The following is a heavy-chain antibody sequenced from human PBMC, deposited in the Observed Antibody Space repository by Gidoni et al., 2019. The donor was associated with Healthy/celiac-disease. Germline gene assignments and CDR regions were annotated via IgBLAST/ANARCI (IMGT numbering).Heavy chain of an antibody. J-gene: IGHJ4*02. CDR3: AKDTGSSWSNDY. CDR1: GFPFSSYA. CDR2: ISGSGGST. V-gene: IGHV3-23*01. Sequence: EVQLLESGGGLVQPGGSLRLSCAASGFPFSSYAMSWVRQAPGKGLEWVSAISGSGGSTYYADSVKGRFTISRDNYKNTLYLQMNSLRAEDTAVYYCAKDTGSSWSNDYWGQGTLVTVSS. D-gene: IGHD6-13*01.